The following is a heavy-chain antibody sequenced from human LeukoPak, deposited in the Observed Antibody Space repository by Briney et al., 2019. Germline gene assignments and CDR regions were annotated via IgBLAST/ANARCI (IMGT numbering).Heavy chain of an antibody. CDR1: GFTFSSYW. CDR3: ARSGYCGAGTCYSDYFDY. V-gene: IGHV3-7*01. J-gene: IGHJ4*02. CDR2: IKQDGSEK. Sequence: GGSLRLSCAASGFTFSSYWMSWVRQAPGKGLEWVANIKQDGSEKYYVDSVKGRFTISRDNAKSSLYLQMNSLRAEDTAVYYCARSGYCGAGTCYSDYFDYWGQGTLVTVSS. D-gene: IGHD2-15*01.